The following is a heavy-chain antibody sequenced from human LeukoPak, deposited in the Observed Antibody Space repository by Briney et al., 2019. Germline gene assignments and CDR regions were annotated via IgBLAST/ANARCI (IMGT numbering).Heavy chain of an antibody. CDR2: INHSGST. J-gene: IGHJ5*02. Sequence: SETLSLTCAVYGGSFSGYYWSWIRQPPGKGLEWIGEINHSGSTNYNPSLKSRVTISVDTSKNQFSLKLSSVTAADTAVYYCARVRTAARLLNWFDPWGQGTLVTVSS. CDR3: ARVRTAARLLNWFDP. D-gene: IGHD6-6*01. CDR1: GGSFSGYY. V-gene: IGHV4-34*01.